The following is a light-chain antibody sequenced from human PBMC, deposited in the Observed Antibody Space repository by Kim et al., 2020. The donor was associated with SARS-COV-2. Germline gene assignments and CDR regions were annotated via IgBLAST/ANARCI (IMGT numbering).Light chain of an antibody. CDR3: ATWDSNTLV. Sequence: VKITCSPRSGHSNHSIAGHQQQPGKAPRYLMKLEGNGGYSKGSGVPDRVSGSRYGADRYLTISNVQSEDEADYYGATWDSNTLVFGGGTKLTVL. CDR1: SGHSNHS. J-gene: IGLJ3*02. V-gene: IGLV4-60*03. CDR2: LEGNGGY.